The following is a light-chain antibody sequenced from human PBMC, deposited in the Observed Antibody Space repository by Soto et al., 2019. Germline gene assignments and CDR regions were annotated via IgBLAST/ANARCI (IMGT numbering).Light chain of an antibody. J-gene: IGKJ2*01. V-gene: IGKV1-39*01. CDR3: QQSFSAPRT. Sequence: DIQMSQSPSSLSASVGDGVTITCRASETIIDYLNWYQQQPGEAPKLLIFSSSSLHIGVPSRFRGSGSGTHFTLTISSLQPEDFATYFCQQSFSAPRTFGQGNKLQAK. CDR1: ETIIDY. CDR2: SSS.